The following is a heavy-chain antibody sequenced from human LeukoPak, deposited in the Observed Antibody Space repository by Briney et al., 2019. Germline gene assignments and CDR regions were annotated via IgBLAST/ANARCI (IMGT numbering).Heavy chain of an antibody. Sequence: GGSLRLSCAASGFAFSNYWMSWVRQAPGKGLEWVANIKEDGSEKYYVDSVKGRFTISRDNARNSLYLQMNSLRAEDTAVYYCASGRQLGYWGQGTLVTVSS. CDR1: GFAFSNYW. CDR3: ASGRQLGY. D-gene: IGHD6-13*01. CDR2: IKEDGSEK. J-gene: IGHJ4*02. V-gene: IGHV3-7*01.